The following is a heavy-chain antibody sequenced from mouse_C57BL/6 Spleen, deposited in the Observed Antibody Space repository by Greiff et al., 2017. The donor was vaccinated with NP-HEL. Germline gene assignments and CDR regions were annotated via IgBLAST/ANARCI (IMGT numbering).Heavy chain of an antibody. D-gene: IGHD2-12*01. J-gene: IGHJ2*01. CDR3: AREYYKDCFDY. V-gene: IGHV1-52*01. Sequence: VQLQQPGAELVRPGSSVKLSCKASGYTFTSYWMHWVKQRPIQGLEWIGNIDPSDSETHYNQKFKDKATLTVDKSSSTAYMQLSSLTSEDSAVYYCAREYYKDCFDYWGQGTTLTVSS. CDR1: GYTFTSYW. CDR2: IDPSDSET.